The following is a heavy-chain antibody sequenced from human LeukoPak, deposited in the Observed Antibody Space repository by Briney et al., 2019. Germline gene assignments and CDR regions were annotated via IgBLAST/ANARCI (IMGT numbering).Heavy chain of an antibody. Sequence: LAKSLKISYKGSGYSFTTYWIAWVRQMPGKGLGWMGIIYPGDSDTRYSPAFQGQVTISADKSISTVCLQWSNLKASDTAMYYCARLEEAAFSRRFGIEYWGQGTLVTVSA. CDR1: GYSFTTYW. CDR2: IYPGDSDT. D-gene: IGHD3-10*01. CDR3: ARLEEAAFSRRFGIEY. J-gene: IGHJ4*02. V-gene: IGHV5-51*01.